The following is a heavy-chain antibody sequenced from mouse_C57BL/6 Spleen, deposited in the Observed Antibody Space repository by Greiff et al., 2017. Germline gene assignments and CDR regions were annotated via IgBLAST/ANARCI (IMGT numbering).Heavy chain of an antibody. V-gene: IGHV1-72*01. J-gene: IGHJ2*01. D-gene: IGHD2-4*01. CDR1: GYTFTSYW. Sequence: LQQPGAELVKPGASVKLSCKASGYTFTSYWMHWVKQRPGRGLEWIGRIDPNSGGTKYNEKFKSKATLTVDKPSSTAYMQLSSLTSEDSAVYYGGRSRITKRYYFDYWGQGTTLTVSS. CDR2: IDPNSGGT. CDR3: GRSRITKRYYFDY.